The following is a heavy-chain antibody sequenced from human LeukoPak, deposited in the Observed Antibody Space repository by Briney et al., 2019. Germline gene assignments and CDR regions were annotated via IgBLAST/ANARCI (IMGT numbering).Heavy chain of an antibody. V-gene: IGHV3-21*01. D-gene: IGHD2-21*01. J-gene: IGHJ4*02. Sequence: GGSLRLSCAASGFTFNRYWMSWVRQAPGKGLEWVSSITSSSGYMYYADSVKGRFTISRDNAKNSLYLQMNSLRAEDTAVYYCARGQHCGGDCFYFDYWGQGTLVTVSS. CDR1: GFTFNRYW. CDR2: ITSSSGYM. CDR3: ARGQHCGGDCFYFDY.